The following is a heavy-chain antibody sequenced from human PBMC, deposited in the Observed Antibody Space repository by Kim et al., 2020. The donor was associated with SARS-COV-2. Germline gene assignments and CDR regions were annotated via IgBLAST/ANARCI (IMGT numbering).Heavy chain of an antibody. Sequence: GGSLRLSCAASGFTFSSYGMHWVRQAPGKGLEWVAVIWYDGSNKYYADSVKGRFTISRDNSKNTLYLQMNSLRAEDTAVYYCARAVQYQLLGWFDPWGQGTLVTVSS. CDR1: GFTFSSYG. CDR3: ARAVQYQLLGWFDP. D-gene: IGHD2-2*01. V-gene: IGHV3-33*01. J-gene: IGHJ5*02. CDR2: IWYDGSNK.